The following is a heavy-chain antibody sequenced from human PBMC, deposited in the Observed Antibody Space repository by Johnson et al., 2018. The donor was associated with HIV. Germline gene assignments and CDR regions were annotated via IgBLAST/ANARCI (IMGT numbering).Heavy chain of an antibody. V-gene: IGHV3-7*01. CDR2: IKQDGSEK. CDR1: GFTFSNYW. D-gene: IGHD6-19*01. J-gene: IGHJ3*02. Sequence: VQLVESGGGLVQPGGSLRLSCAASGFTFSNYWMSWVRQAPGKGLEWVANIKQDGSEKYYVDSVKGRFTISRDNAKNSLYLQMNSLRGEDTAVYYCARRGARIVRGRGGWYSDWDSAFDIWGQGTMVTVSS. CDR3: ARRGARIVRGRGGWYSDWDSAFDI.